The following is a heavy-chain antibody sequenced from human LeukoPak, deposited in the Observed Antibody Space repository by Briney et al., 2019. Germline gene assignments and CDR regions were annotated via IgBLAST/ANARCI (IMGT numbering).Heavy chain of an antibody. D-gene: IGHD1-7*01. CDR2: ISYDGSNK. V-gene: IGHV3-30*01. CDR1: GFTFSSYA. CDR3: ARVWWNYVGELFGYFDY. Sequence: PGRSLRLSCAASGFTFSSYAMHWVRQAPGKGLEWVAVISYDGSNKYYADSVKGRFTISRDNSKNTLYLQMNSLRAEDTAAYYCARVWWNYVGELFGYFDYWGQGTLVTVSS. J-gene: IGHJ4*02.